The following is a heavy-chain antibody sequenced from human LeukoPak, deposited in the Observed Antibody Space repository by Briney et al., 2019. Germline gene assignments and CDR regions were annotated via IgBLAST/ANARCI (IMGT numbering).Heavy chain of an antibody. V-gene: IGHV3-33*01. Sequence: GGSLRLSCAASGFTFSSYGMHWVRQAPGKGLEWVAVIWYDGSNKYYADSVKGRFTISRDNSKNTLYLQMNSLRAEDTAVYYCARDSYYYDSSGYYWGQGTLVTVSS. D-gene: IGHD3-22*01. J-gene: IGHJ4*02. CDR1: GFTFSSYG. CDR3: ARDSYYYDSSGYY. CDR2: IWYDGSNK.